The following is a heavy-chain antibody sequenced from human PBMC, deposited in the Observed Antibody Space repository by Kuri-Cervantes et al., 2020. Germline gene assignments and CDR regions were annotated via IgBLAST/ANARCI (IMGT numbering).Heavy chain of an antibody. CDR2: ISDSSSAI. V-gene: IGHV3-48*02. CDR1: GFTFSSYG. Sequence: GGSLRLSCAASGFTFSSYGMHWVRQAPGKGLEWVSYISDSSSAIHYADSVKGRFTISRDNAKNSLYLQMNSLRDEDTAVYYCARDRYSGYDYGYYYYMDVWGKGTTVTVSS. J-gene: IGHJ6*03. CDR3: ARDRYSGYDYGYYYYMDV. D-gene: IGHD5-12*01.